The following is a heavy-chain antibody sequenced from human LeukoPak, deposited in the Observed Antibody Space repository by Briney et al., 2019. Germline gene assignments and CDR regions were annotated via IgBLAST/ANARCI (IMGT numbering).Heavy chain of an antibody. CDR2: IYYSGST. J-gene: IGHJ6*02. CDR1: GGSMRSYY. V-gene: IGHV4-59*01. CDR3: ARGNYYLGMDV. Sequence: SETLSLTCTVSGGSMRSYYWSWIRQPPGKGLEWIGYIYYSGSTTNNPSLGGRVTISVDTSKNQLSLKLSSVTAADTAVYYCARGNYYLGMDVWGQGTTVTVSS.